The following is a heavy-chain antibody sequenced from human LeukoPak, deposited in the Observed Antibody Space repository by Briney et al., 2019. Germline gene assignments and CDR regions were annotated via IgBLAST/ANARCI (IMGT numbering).Heavy chain of an antibody. J-gene: IGHJ3*02. CDR1: GGSINSYY. D-gene: IGHD3-3*01. CDR3: ARGSPTYYDFWSGYSGGDAFDI. V-gene: IGHV4-59*12. Sequence: KPSETLSLTCTVSGGSINSYYWSWIRQPPGKGLEWIGYIYYSGSTNYNPSLKSRVTISVDTSKNQFSLKLSSVTAADTAVYYCARGSPTYYDFWSGYSGGDAFDIWGQGTMVTVSS. CDR2: IYYSGST.